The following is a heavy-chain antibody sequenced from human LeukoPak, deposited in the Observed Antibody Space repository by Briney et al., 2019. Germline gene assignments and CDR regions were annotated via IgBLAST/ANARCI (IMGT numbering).Heavy chain of an antibody. D-gene: IGHD2-15*01. Sequence: GGSLRLSCAASGFMFPNHWMTWVRQAPGKGLEWVANINERGSETYYADYVKGRFTISRDNTKKSMFLQLNSLSVEDTAMYYCAKDYSFSNFNWGQGTLVTVSS. V-gene: IGHV3-7*01. J-gene: IGHJ4*02. CDR2: INERGSET. CDR3: AKDYSFSNFN. CDR1: GFMFPNHW.